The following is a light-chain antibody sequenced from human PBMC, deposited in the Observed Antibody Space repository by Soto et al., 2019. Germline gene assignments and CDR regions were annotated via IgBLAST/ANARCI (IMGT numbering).Light chain of an antibody. CDR1: HTISSW. V-gene: IGKV1-39*01. Sequence: DIQMTQSPSTLSASVVDIVTLTFMAIHTISSWLAFYQPTPGKAPKLLIYAASSLQSGVPSRFSGSGSGTDFTLTISSLQPEDFATYYCQQSYSTLLICGGGTKGDIK. CDR2: AAS. J-gene: IGKJ4*01. CDR3: QQSYSTLLI.